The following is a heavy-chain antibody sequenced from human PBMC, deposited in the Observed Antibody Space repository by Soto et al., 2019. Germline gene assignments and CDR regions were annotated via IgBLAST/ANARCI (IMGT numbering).Heavy chain of an antibody. CDR2: MSHSGPT. CDR1: GGSVTTNYW. V-gene: IGHV4-4*02. J-gene: IGHJ4*02. D-gene: IGHD6-19*01. Sequence: QLQESGPGLVKPSGTLSLTCAVSGGSVTTNYWWGWVRQSPVTGLEWIGDMSHSGPTNYSPSLTRRVTFSVDTSQTPFSLALKSVTPPDTAVYFCGMCRGWYTLHSWGQGTLVTVSS. CDR3: GMCRGWYTLHS.